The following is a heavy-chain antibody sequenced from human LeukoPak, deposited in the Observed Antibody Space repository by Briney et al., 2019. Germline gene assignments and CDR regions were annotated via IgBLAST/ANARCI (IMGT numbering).Heavy chain of an antibody. CDR1: GYTFTSYD. CDR2: KTPHSDNT. Sequence: GASVKVSCKASGYTFTSYDINWVRQATGQGLEWMEWKTPHSDNTGYAQKFQGRDTIPRNTPISTAYMELSSLRSEDTAVYYCARDYRSGPFDYWGQRTLVTVSS. CDR3: ARDYRSGPFDY. D-gene: IGHD3-10*01. V-gene: IGHV1-8*01. J-gene: IGHJ4*02.